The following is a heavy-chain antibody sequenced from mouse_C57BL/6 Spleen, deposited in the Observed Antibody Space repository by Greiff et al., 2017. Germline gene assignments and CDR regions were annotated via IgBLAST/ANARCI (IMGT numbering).Heavy chain of an antibody. D-gene: IGHD1-1*01. J-gene: IGHJ4*01. CDR1: GYAFTNYL. CDR3: ARNYGSSPYYAMDY. CDR2: INPGSGGT. Sequence: QVQLKQSGAELVRPGTSVKVSCKASGYAFTNYLIEWVKQRPGQGLEWIGVINPGSGGTNYNEKFKGKATLTADKSSSTAYMQLSSLTSEDSAVYFCARNYGSSPYYAMDYWGQGTSVTVSS. V-gene: IGHV1-54*01.